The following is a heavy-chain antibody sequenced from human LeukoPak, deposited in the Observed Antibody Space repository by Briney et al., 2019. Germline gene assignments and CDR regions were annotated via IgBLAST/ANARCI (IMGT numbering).Heavy chain of an antibody. CDR3: AQNGQSGFSFDP. V-gene: IGHV4-34*01. Sequence: PSETLSLTCAVYGGSFSGYYWSWIRQPPGKGLEWIGEINLSGSTNYNPSLKSRVTISADTSKNQFSLKLGSVTAADTAVYYCAQNGQSGFSFDPWGQGTLVTVSS. J-gene: IGHJ5*02. CDR2: INLSGST. D-gene: IGHD2-8*01. CDR1: GGSFSGYY.